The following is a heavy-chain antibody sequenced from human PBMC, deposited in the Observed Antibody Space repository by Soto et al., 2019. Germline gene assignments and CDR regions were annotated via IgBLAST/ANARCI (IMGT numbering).Heavy chain of an antibody. CDR1: DGSISSSSYY. Sequence: PSETLSQNCPVSDGSISSSSYYWGWIRQPPGKGLEWIGSIYYSGSTYYNPSLKSRVTISVDTSKNQFSLKLSSVTAADTAVYYCARHGAITMIVVGLDYWGQGTLVTVSS. D-gene: IGHD3-22*01. V-gene: IGHV4-39*01. CDR2: IYYSGST. J-gene: IGHJ4*02. CDR3: ARHGAITMIVVGLDY.